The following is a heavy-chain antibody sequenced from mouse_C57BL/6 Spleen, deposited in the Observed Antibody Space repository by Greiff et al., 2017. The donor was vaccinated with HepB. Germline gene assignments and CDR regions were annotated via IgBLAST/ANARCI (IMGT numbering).Heavy chain of an antibody. Sequence: VKLMESGAELVKPGASVKLSCKASGYTFTEYTIHWVKQRSGQGLEWIGWFYPGSGSIKYNEKFKDKATLTADKSSSTVYMELSRLTSEDSAVYFCARHEGVPHYGYYFDYWGQGTTLTVSS. V-gene: IGHV1-62-2*01. CDR2: FYPGSGSI. CDR1: GYTFTEYT. J-gene: IGHJ2*01. CDR3: ARHEGVPHYGYYFDY. D-gene: IGHD2-2*01.